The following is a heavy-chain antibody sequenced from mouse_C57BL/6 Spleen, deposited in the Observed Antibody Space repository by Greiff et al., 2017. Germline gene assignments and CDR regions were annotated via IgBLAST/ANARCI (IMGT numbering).Heavy chain of an antibody. V-gene: IGHV5-4*01. J-gene: IGHJ4*01. Sequence: EVQLVESGGGLVKPGGSLKLSCAASGFTFSSYAMSWVRQTPDKRLEWVATISDGGSYTYYPDNVKGRFPISRDNAKNNLYLQMSHLKSEDTAMYYCARDLSKGYAMDYWGQGTSVTVSS. CDR1: GFTFSSYA. CDR3: ARDLSKGYAMDY. CDR2: ISDGGSYT.